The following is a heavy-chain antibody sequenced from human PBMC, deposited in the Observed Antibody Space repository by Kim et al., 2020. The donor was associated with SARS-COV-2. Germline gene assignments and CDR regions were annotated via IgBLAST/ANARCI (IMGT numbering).Heavy chain of an antibody. V-gene: IGHV3-30*04. CDR2: ISYDGSNK. Sequence: GGSLRLSCAASGFTFSSYAMHWVRQAPGKGLEWVAVISYDGSNKYYADSVKGRFTISRDNSKNTLYLQMNSLRAEDTAVYYCARGKRGMDVWGQGTTVTV. J-gene: IGHJ6*02. CDR3: ARGKRGMDV. CDR1: GFTFSSYA.